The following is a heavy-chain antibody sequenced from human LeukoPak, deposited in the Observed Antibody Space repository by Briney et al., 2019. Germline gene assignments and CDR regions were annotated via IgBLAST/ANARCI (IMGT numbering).Heavy chain of an antibody. Sequence: GGSLRLSCAAAGFNLSSYSMHWVRQAPGKGLEYVSAISSYGGSTYYANSVKDRFTISRDNSKNTVDLQMGSLRTEDMAVYYCARISRSHDYDYWGQGTLVTVSS. V-gene: IGHV3-64*01. J-gene: IGHJ4*02. CDR1: GFNLSSYS. CDR3: ARISRSHDYDY. D-gene: IGHD6-6*01. CDR2: ISSYGGST.